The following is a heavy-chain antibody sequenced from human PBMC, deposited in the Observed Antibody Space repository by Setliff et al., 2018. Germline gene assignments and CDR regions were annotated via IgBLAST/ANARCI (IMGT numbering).Heavy chain of an antibody. J-gene: IGHJ6*03. Sequence: GGSLRLSCAASGFTFSSYWMSWVRQAPGKGLEWVANIKQDGSEKYYVDSVKGRFTISRDNAKNSLYLQMNSLGVEDTAVFYCARLGGQLGQTRSNYYYYYYMDVWGKGTTVTVSS. D-gene: IGHD6-6*01. CDR3: ARLGGQLGQTRSNYYYYYYMDV. V-gene: IGHV3-7*01. CDR1: GFTFSSYW. CDR2: IKQDGSEK.